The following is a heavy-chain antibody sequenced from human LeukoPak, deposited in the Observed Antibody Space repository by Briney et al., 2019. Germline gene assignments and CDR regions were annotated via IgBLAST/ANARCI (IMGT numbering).Heavy chain of an antibody. Sequence: SVKVSCKASGGTLSSYAISWVRQAPGQGLEWMGGIIPIFGTANYAQKFQGRVTITADESTSTAYMELSSLRSEDTAAYYCAREGVVGQQLYYYYMDVWGKGTTVTVSS. V-gene: IGHV1-69*01. J-gene: IGHJ6*03. CDR2: IIPIFGTA. CDR3: AREGVVGQQLYYYYMDV. D-gene: IGHD6-13*01. CDR1: GGTLSSYA.